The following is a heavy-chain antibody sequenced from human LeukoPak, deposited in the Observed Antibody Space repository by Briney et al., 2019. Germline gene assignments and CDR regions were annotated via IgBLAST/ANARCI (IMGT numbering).Heavy chain of an antibody. CDR2: IYYSGST. J-gene: IGHJ4*02. D-gene: IGHD5-18*01. Sequence: SETLSLTCTVSGGSISSSSYYWGWIRQPPGKGLEWIGSIYYSGSTYYNPSLKSRVTISVDKSKNQFSLKLSSVTAADTAVYYCATTATYILGYSYRPYFDYWGQGTLVTVSS. CDR1: GGSISSSSYY. V-gene: IGHV4-39*07. CDR3: ATTATYILGYSYRPYFDY.